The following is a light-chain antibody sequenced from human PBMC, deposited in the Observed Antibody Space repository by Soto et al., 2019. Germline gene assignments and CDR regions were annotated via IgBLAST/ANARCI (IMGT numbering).Light chain of an antibody. Sequence: EIVMTQSPATLSVSPGERATLSCRASQSVSSNLAWYQQKPGQVPTLLIYVASTRATGVTARFSGSGSGTEFTLAISSLQSEDFAVYYCQHYNNWPLTFGGGTKVEIK. CDR2: VAS. CDR1: QSVSSN. CDR3: QHYNNWPLT. V-gene: IGKV3-15*01. J-gene: IGKJ4*01.